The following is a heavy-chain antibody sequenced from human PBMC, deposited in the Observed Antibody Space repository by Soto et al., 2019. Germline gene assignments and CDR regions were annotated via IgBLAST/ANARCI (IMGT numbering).Heavy chain of an antibody. CDR3: ARRPYSSSSSRFDP. CDR1: GGSISSSSYY. CDR2: IYYSGST. D-gene: IGHD6-6*01. Sequence: PSETLSLTCTVSGGSISSSSYYWGWIRQPPGKGLEWIGSIYYSGSTYYNPSLKSRVTISVDTSKNQFSLKLSSVTAADTAVYYCARRPYSSSSSRFDPWGQGTLVTVSS. V-gene: IGHV4-39*01. J-gene: IGHJ5*02.